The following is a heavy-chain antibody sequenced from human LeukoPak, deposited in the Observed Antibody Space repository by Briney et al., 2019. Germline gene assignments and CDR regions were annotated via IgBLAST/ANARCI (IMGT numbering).Heavy chain of an antibody. V-gene: IGHV3-23*01. CDR2: ISDSGDST. J-gene: IGHJ5*02. CDR3: AKLPYYGSGSYINWFDP. CDR1: GFTFSNFG. D-gene: IGHD3-10*01. Sequence: AGGSLRLSCAASGFTFSNFGMSWVRQAPGKGLEWVSVISDSGDSTYYADSVKGRFTISRDNSKNTLYLQINTLRAEDTAVYYCAKLPYYGSGSYINWFDPWGQGTLVTVSS.